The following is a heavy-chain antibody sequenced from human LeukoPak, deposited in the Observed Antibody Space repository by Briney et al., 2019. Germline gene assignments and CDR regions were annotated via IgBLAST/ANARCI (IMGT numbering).Heavy chain of an antibody. J-gene: IGHJ4*02. CDR2: IYSGGST. CDR3: ARGPYGYN. V-gene: IGHV3-53*01. CDR1: GFSVSSNH. Sequence: VGSLRLSCAASGFSVSSNHMSWVRQAPGKGLEWVSVIYSGGSTDYADSVKGRFTISRDNLKNTLYLQMNRLSAEDTAGYYCARGPYGYNWGQGTLVTFSS. D-gene: IGHD5-18*01.